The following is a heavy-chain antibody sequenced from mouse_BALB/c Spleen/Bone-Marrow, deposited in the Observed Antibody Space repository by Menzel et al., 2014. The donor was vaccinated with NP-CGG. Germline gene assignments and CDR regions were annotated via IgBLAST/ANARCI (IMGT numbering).Heavy chain of an antibody. Sequence: EVMLVAYGGGLVQPGGSLRLSCETSGFNFTDYYMSWVRQPPGKELEWLGFIRNKANGYTTEYSASVKGRFTISRDNSQSILDLQMNTLRAEYSATYYCARVYGNSVRVAYWVQATL. CDR2: IRNKANGYTT. V-gene: IGHV7-3*02. J-gene: IGHJ3*01. CDR3: ARVYGNSVRVAY. D-gene: IGHD2-1*01. CDR1: GFNFTDYY.